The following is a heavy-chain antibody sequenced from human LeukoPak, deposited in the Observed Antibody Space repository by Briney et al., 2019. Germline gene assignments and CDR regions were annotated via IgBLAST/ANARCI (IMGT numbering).Heavy chain of an antibody. J-gene: IGHJ4*02. V-gene: IGHV4-38-2*02. CDR1: GYSISSGYY. CDR2: IYHSGST. Sequence: NSSETLSLTCTVSGYSISSGYYWGWIRQPPGKGLEWIGSIYHSGSTYYNPSLKSRVTISVDTSKNQFSLKLSSVTAADTAVYYCARITFGGVIVISLWGQGTLVTVSS. CDR3: ARITFGGVIVISL. D-gene: IGHD3-16*02.